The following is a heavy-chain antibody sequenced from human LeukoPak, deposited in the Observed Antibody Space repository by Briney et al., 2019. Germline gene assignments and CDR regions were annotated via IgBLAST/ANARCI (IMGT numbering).Heavy chain of an antibody. Sequence: SETLSLTCTVSGGSISSGSYYWSWIRQPAGKGLEWIGRIYTSGSTNYNPSLKSRVTISVDTSKNQFSLKLSSVTAADTAVYYCAGSIAARQRYFDYWGQXTLVTVSS. J-gene: IGHJ4*02. CDR3: AGSIAARQRYFDY. D-gene: IGHD6-6*01. CDR1: GGSISSGSYY. CDR2: IYTSGST. V-gene: IGHV4-61*02.